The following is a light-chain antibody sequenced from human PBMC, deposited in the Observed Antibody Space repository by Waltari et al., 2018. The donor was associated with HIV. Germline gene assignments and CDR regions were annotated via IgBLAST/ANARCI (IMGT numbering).Light chain of an antibody. Sequence: QSALTQPRSVSGSPGQSVTISCTGTSRDVGAYNYVSWYQQHPGKAPKVIISGVSNRPSRVPDRFSGSKSGNTASLTISGLQAEDEADYYCCSYAGSYTRVFGGGTKLTVL. CDR2: GVS. J-gene: IGLJ3*02. CDR1: SRDVGAYNY. CDR3: CSYAGSYTRV. V-gene: IGLV2-11*01.